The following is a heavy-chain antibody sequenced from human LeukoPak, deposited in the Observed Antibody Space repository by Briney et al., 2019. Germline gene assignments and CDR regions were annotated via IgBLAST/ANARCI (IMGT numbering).Heavy chain of an antibody. V-gene: IGHV3-23*01. J-gene: IGHJ4*02. Sequence: GGSLRLSCAASGFTFSSYAMSWVRQAPGKGLEWVSAISGSGGSTYYADSVKGRFTISRDNSKNTLYLQMNSLRAEDTAVYYCAKDRVSVYYYDSSGYYYFDYWGQGTLVTVPS. CDR2: ISGSGGST. CDR1: GFTFSSYA. CDR3: AKDRVSVYYYDSSGYYYFDY. D-gene: IGHD3-22*01.